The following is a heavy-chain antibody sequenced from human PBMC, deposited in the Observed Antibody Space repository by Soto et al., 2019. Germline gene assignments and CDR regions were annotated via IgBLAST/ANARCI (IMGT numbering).Heavy chain of an antibody. CDR3: ARGHLAVVPVASWFYYMDV. V-gene: IGHV1-3*01. J-gene: IGHJ6*03. CDR1: GYTFSNYA. Sequence: QVQLVQSGAEVQKPGASVKVPCKASGYTFSNYAVRWVRQAPGQRLEWMGWINAGNGNTKYSQKFQGRVTISRDTSARTAYMELNGLRSEDTAVYRCARGHLAVVPVASWFYYMDVWGNGTTVTVSS. CDR2: INAGNGNT. D-gene: IGHD2-2*01.